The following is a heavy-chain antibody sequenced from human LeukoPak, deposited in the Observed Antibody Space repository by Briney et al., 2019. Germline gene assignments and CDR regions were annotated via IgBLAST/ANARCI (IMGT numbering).Heavy chain of an antibody. CDR3: ARDLYGQWLVQGGY. D-gene: IGHD6-19*01. J-gene: IGHJ4*02. CDR1: GYTFTGYY. Sequence: ASVKVSCKASGYTFTGYYMHWVRQAPGQGLEWVGWINPNSGGTNYAQKFQGRVTMTRDTSISTVYMELSRLRSDDTAVYYCARDLYGQWLVQGGYWGQGTLVTVSS. V-gene: IGHV1-2*02. CDR2: INPNSGGT.